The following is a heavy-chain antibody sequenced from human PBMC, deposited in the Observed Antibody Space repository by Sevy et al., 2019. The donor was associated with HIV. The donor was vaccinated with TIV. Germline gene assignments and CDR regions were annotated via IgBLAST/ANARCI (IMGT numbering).Heavy chain of an antibody. J-gene: IGHJ4*02. D-gene: IGHD3-22*01. CDR3: ARATTHYYDSSGYYYASAWHFDY. Sequence: SETLSLTCAVSGGSISSGGYSWSWIRQPPGKGLEWIGYIYHSGSTYYNPSLKSRVTISVDRSKNQFSLKLGSVTAADTAVYYCARATTHYYDSSGYYYASAWHFDYWGQGTLVTVSS. CDR2: IYHSGST. CDR1: GGSISSGGYS. V-gene: IGHV4-30-2*01.